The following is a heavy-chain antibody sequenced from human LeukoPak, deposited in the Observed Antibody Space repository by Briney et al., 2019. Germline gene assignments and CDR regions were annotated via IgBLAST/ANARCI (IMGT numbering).Heavy chain of an antibody. D-gene: IGHD1-26*01. CDR3: ARDPYSGNYGAYYYYYMDV. V-gene: IGHV3-21*06. J-gene: IGHJ6*03. CDR2: ITSSSSYI. Sequence: GGSLRLSCAASGFTFTSYNMKWVRQALGKGLEWVSSITSSSSYIYYADSVKGRFTISRDNAKNSLYLQMDSLRVEDTAEYYCARDPYSGNYGAYYYYYMDVWGKGTTVTVSS. CDR1: GFTFTSYN.